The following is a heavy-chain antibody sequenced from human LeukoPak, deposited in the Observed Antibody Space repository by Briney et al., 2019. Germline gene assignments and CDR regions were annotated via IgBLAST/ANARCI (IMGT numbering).Heavy chain of an antibody. D-gene: IGHD2-8*01. Sequence: GESLKISCKGSGYSFTSYWIGWVRQMPGKGLEWMGIIYPGDSDTRYSPSFQGQVTISADKSISTAYLQWSSLKASDTAMYYCARLTLVQANSYYYGMDVWGQGTTVTVSS. V-gene: IGHV5-51*01. CDR1: GYSFTSYW. CDR3: ARLTLVQANSYYYGMDV. CDR2: IYPGDSDT. J-gene: IGHJ6*02.